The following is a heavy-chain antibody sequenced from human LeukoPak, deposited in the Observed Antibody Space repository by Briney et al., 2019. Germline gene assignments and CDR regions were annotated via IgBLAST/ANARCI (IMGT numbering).Heavy chain of an antibody. CDR2: IGTAGDT. V-gene: IGHV3-13*01. CDR3: ARDPTYDTSGFRRGWFDP. J-gene: IGHJ5*02. D-gene: IGHD3-22*01. Sequence: PSGGSLRLSCAASGFTFSSYDMHWVRQATGKGLEWVSAIGTAGDTYYPDSVKGRFTISRDNSKNTLYLQMNSLRTEDTAVYYCARDPTYDTSGFRRGWFDPWGQGTLVTVSS. CDR1: GFTFSSYD.